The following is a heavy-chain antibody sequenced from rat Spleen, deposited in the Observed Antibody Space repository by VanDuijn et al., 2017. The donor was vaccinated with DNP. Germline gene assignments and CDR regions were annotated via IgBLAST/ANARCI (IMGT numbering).Heavy chain of an antibody. CDR3: ARSSTGIKGYYFDY. Sequence: EVQLVESGGDLVQPGRSLKLSCVASGFTIKNYWMTWIRQVPGKGLEWVASISSSGGYSYYPDSVRGRFSISRDNGKNTLYLQMNSLRSEDTATYYCARSSTGIKGYYFDYWGQGVMVTVSS. D-gene: IGHD1-4*01. CDR2: ISSSGGYS. CDR1: GFTIKNYW. J-gene: IGHJ2*01. V-gene: IGHV5-31*01.